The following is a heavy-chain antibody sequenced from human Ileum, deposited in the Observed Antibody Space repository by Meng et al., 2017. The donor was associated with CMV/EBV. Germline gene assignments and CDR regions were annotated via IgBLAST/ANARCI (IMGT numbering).Heavy chain of an antibody. Sequence: VQVVQSGAEVKKPGASVKVSCKASGYTFTAYYIHWVRQAPGQGLEWMGWINPNSGGTNYAQKFQGRVTMTRDTSISTVYMELNRLTSDDTAVYYCARVPGLEVADANWFDPWGQGTLVTVSS. CDR1: GYTFTAYY. CDR2: INPNSGGT. J-gene: IGHJ5*02. D-gene: IGHD2-15*01. CDR3: ARVPGLEVADANWFDP. V-gene: IGHV1-2*02.